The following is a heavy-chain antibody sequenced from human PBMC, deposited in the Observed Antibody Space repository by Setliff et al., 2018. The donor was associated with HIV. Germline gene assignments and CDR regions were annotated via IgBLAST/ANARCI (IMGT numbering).Heavy chain of an antibody. CDR1: GDSIKSSTYH. CDR3: ARTFWSGYYTGSNWFDP. D-gene: IGHD3-3*01. J-gene: IGHJ5*02. CDR2: IAYSGST. Sequence: SETLSLTCNVSGDSIKSSTYHWGWIRQSSGKGLEWIGSIAYSGSTSYSPSLKSRVTISVDTSNNQFSLRLRSVTAADTAVYYCARTFWSGYYTGSNWFDPWGQGTLVTVSS. V-gene: IGHV4-39*07.